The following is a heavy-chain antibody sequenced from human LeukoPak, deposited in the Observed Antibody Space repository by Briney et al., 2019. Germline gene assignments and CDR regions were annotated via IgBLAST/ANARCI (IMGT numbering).Heavy chain of an antibody. Sequence: ASVKVSCKASGYTFTGYYMHWARQAPGQGLEWMRRINPNSGGTNYAQKFQGRVTMTRDTSISTAYMELSRLRSDDTAVYYCAREGYCTDGVCYPFGYWGQGTLVTVSS. CDR3: AREGYCTDGVCYPFGY. D-gene: IGHD2-8*01. CDR2: INPNSGGT. J-gene: IGHJ4*02. V-gene: IGHV1-2*06. CDR1: GYTFTGYY.